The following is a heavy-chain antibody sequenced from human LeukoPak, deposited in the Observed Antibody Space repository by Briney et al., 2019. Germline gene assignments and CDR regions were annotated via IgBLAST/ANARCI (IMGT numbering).Heavy chain of an antibody. V-gene: IGHV3-33*03. CDR3: ARRGSGTYNFDS. Sequence: GRSLRLSCAASGFTFSTYGMHWARQAPGRGLEWVAIIWPDASEKYYGDSVKGRFTISRDNSNNTVSLQMNSLRAEDTAVYYCARRGSGTYNFDSWGQGTLVTVYS. CDR2: IWPDASEK. D-gene: IGHD1-26*01. J-gene: IGHJ4*02. CDR1: GFTFSTYG.